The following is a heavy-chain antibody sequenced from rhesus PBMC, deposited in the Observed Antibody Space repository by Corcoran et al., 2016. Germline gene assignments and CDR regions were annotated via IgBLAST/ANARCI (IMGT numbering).Heavy chain of an antibody. CDR1: GGSVSSSNW. Sequence: QVQLQESGPAVVKPSETLSLTCAVSGGSVSSSNWWSWIRQPPGKGLEWIGFISGSSGSTYYNPSLKSRVTISTDPSKNQFSLKLSSVTAADTAVYYCARSGYCSGIYCYAYFEFWGQGALVTVSS. CDR3: ARSGYCSGIYCYAYFEF. J-gene: IGHJ1*01. CDR2: ISGSSGST. D-gene: IGHD2-27*01. V-gene: IGHV4-65*01.